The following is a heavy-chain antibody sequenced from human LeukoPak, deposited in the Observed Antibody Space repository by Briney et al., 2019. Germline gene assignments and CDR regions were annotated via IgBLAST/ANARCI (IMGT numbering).Heavy chain of an antibody. CDR2: INHSGST. J-gene: IGHJ6*03. V-gene: IGHV4-34*01. Sequence: PSETLPLTCAVYGGSFSGYYWSWIRQPPGKGLEWIGEINHSGSTNYNPSLKSRVTISVDTSKNQFSLKLSSVTAADTAVYYCARVRVYYYYMDVWGKGTTVTVSS. D-gene: IGHD3-10*01. CDR1: GGSFSGYY. CDR3: ARVRVYYYYMDV.